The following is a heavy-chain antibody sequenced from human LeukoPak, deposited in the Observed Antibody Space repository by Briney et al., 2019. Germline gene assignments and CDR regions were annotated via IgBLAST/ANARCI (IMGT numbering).Heavy chain of an antibody. J-gene: IGHJ6*03. Sequence: SVKVSCKASGGTFSSYAISWVRQAPGQGLEWMGGIIPIFGTANYAQKFQGRVTITADKSTSTAYMELSSLRSEDTAVYYCARVRYDILTGPSPYYYYMDVWGKGTTVTVSS. CDR2: IIPIFGTA. CDR1: GGTFSSYA. D-gene: IGHD3-9*01. V-gene: IGHV1-69*06. CDR3: ARVRYDILTGPSPYYYYMDV.